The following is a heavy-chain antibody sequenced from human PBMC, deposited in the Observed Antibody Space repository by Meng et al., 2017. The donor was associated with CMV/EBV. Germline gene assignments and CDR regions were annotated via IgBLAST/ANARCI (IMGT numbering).Heavy chain of an antibody. V-gene: IGHV3-48*04. D-gene: IGHD2-2*01. CDR2: ISSSSSTI. CDR3: ARGYCSSTSCAHDY. J-gene: IGHJ4*02. CDR1: GFTFTTYS. Sequence: GGSLRLSCAASGFTFTTYSMNWVRQAPGKGLEWVSFISSSSSTIYYADSVKGRFTISRDNAKSSLYLQMNSLRAEDTAVYYCARGYCSSTSCAHDYWGQGTLVTVSS.